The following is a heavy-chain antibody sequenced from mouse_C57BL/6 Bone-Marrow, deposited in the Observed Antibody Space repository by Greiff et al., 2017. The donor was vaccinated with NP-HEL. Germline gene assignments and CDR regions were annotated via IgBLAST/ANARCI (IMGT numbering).Heavy chain of an antibody. V-gene: IGHV1-15*01. CDR2: IDPETGGT. CDR3: TRGDYYGPYYFDD. Sequence: VQLQQSGAELVRPGASVTLSCKASGYTFTDYEMHWVKQTPVHGLEWIGSIDPETGGTAYNQKFKGKAILTADKSSSTAYMELRSLTSEDSAVYYCTRGDYYGPYYFDDWGQGTTLTVSS. D-gene: IGHD1-1*01. J-gene: IGHJ2*01. CDR1: GYTFTDYE.